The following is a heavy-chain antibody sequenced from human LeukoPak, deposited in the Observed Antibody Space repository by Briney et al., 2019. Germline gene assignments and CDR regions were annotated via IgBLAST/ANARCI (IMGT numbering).Heavy chain of an antibody. Sequence: QAGGSLRLSCAASGFTFSSYSMNWVRQAPGKGLEWVSYISSSSSTIYYADSVKGRFTISRDNAKNSLYLQMNSLRAEDTAVYYCARVDHSGSYLDYFDYWGQGTLVTVSS. D-gene: IGHD1-26*01. J-gene: IGHJ4*02. V-gene: IGHV3-48*04. CDR3: ARVDHSGSYLDYFDY. CDR1: GFTFSSYS. CDR2: ISSSSSTI.